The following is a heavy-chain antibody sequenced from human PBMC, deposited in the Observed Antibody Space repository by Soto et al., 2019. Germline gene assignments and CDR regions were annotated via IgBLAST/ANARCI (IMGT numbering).Heavy chain of an antibody. CDR3: ARGSYCSSTSCYNWFDP. CDR2: IYPGDSDT. D-gene: IGHD2-2*01. V-gene: IGHV5-51*01. CDR1: GYSFTSYW. J-gene: IGHJ5*02. Sequence: GESLKISCKGSGYSFTSYWIGWVRQMPGKGLEWMGIIYPGDSDTRYSPSFQGQVTISADKSISTAYLQWSSLKASDTAMYYCARGSYCSSTSCYNWFDPWGQGTLVTVSS.